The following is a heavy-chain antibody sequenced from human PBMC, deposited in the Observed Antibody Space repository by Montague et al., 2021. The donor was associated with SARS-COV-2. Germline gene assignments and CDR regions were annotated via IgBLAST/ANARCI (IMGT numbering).Heavy chain of an antibody. Sequence: SETLSLTCAVYGGSFSGYYWSWVRQPPGKGLEWIGEINHGGSTNYNPSXXRRVTISLDTSKTQFSLRLGSVTAAATAVYFCARGFLSVVPAVLGVAFDYYFDMDVWGQGTTVTVSS. D-gene: IGHD2-2*01. V-gene: IGHV4-34*01. CDR2: INHGGST. J-gene: IGHJ6*02. CDR1: GGSFSGYY. CDR3: ARGFLSVVPAVLGVAFDYYFDMDV.